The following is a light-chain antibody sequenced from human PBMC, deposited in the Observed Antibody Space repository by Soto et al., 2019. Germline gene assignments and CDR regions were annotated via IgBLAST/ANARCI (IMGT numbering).Light chain of an antibody. V-gene: IGKV1-39*01. J-gene: IGKJ1*01. CDR3: QQSYSTPGT. CDR1: QSISSY. CDR2: AAS. Sequence: DIQMTQSPSSLSASVGDRVTITCRAIQSISSYLNWYQQKPGKAPKLLFYAASSLQSGVPSRFSGSGSGTDFTFTISSLQPEDFATYYCQQSYSTPGTFGQGTKV.